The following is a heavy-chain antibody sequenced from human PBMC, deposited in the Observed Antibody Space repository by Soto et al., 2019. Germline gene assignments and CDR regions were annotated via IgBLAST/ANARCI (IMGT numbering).Heavy chain of an antibody. Sequence: EVQLVESGGGLVKPGGSLRLSCAASGFTFSSYSMNWVRQAPGKGLEWVSSISSSSSYIYYADSVKGRFTISRDNAKNSLYLQMNSLRAEDTAVYYCARDGSVVVPAALAVAGFRYYYYGMDVWGQGTTVTVSS. CDR2: ISSSSSYI. CDR1: GFTFSSYS. D-gene: IGHD2-2*01. V-gene: IGHV3-21*01. J-gene: IGHJ6*02. CDR3: ARDGSVVVPAALAVAGFRYYYYGMDV.